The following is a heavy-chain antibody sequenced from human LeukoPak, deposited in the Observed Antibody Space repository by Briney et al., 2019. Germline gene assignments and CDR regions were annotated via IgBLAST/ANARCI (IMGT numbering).Heavy chain of an antibody. CDR2: IWQGGSEK. D-gene: IGHD1-26*01. CDR1: GFPFSNYW. J-gene: IGHJ3*02. V-gene: IGHV3-7*01. CDR3: ARERVVGAKSAFDI. Sequence: PGGSLRLSRTASGFPFSNYWMSWVRQAPGKGLEWVANIWQGGSEKYYVDSVKGRFTISRDNAKNSLYLQMNSLRAEDTAVYYCARERVVGAKSAFDIWGQGTMVAVSS.